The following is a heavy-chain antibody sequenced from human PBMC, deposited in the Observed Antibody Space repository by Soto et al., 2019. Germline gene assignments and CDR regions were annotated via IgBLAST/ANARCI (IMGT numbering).Heavy chain of an antibody. V-gene: IGHV3-33*01. CDR3: ARDRYSYDSRAYQGVDWYFDL. J-gene: IGHJ2*01. CDR1: GFTFNNYG. CDR2: IWYDGSHE. Sequence: GSLRLSCAASGFTFNNYGMHWVRQAPGKGLEWVAVIWYDGSHESYADSVKGRFTISRDNSKNTLYLQMNSLRAEDTAVYYCARDRYSYDSRAYQGVDWYFDLWGRGTLVTVSS. D-gene: IGHD3-22*01.